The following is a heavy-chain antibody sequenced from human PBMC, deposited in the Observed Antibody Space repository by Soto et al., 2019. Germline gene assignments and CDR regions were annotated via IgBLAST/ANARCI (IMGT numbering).Heavy chain of an antibody. V-gene: IGHV3-15*07. CDR2: VNNTGGAT. Sequence: EVQLVESGGGLVQPGGSLRLSCAASGFIFSHYWLHWVRQAPGKGLELVARVNNTGGATDYAPSVKGRFIISRDDSKDIVYLQMSSLRTEDPTIYYCAADRGHPYASNTRFDPWAQGPLVPVSS. D-gene: IGHD2-2*01. CDR1: GFIFSHYW. CDR3: AADRGHPYASNTRFDP. J-gene: IGHJ5*02.